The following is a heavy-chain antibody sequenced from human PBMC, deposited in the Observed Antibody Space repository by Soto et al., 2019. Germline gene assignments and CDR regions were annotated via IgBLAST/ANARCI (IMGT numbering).Heavy chain of an antibody. Sequence: GGSLRLSCAASGFTFSSYWMHWVRQVPGEGLVWVSRINSDGSSTLYADSVKGRFTFSRDNAKNTLYLQMNSLKAEDTAVYYCVRGASAVPSYFDYWGQGSLVTVSS. V-gene: IGHV3-74*01. CDR2: INSDGSST. CDR1: GFTFSSYW. J-gene: IGHJ4*02. CDR3: VRGASAVPSYFDY.